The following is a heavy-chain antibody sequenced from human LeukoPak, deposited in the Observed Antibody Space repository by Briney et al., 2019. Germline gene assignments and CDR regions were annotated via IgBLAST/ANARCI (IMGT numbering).Heavy chain of an antibody. J-gene: IGHJ4*02. CDR2: IKFGTNT. CDR1: GVSVNTNSYY. D-gene: IGHD2-2*01. Sequence: SETLSLTCSVSGVSVNTNSYYWNWIRQSPGKGLEWIGHIKFGTNTDYNPSLKSRVTILIDPSKNQFSLKLNSVTAADTAVYYCARDGRVPSAGEDHWGQGTLVTVSS. CDR3: ARDGRVPSAGEDH. V-gene: IGHV4-61*01.